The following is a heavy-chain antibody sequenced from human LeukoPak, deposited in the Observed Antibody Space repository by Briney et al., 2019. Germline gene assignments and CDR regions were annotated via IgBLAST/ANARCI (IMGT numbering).Heavy chain of an antibody. CDR1: GGSISSGGYS. D-gene: IGHD3-10*01. CDR3: ASQLWFGELFNDY. J-gene: IGHJ4*02. CDR2: IYHSGST. Sequence: SQTLSLTCAVPGGSISSGGYSWSWIRQPPGKGLEWIGYIYHSGSTYYNPSLKSRVTISVDRSKNQFSLKLSSVTAADTAVYYCASQLWFGELFNDYWGQGTLVTVSS. V-gene: IGHV4-30-2*01.